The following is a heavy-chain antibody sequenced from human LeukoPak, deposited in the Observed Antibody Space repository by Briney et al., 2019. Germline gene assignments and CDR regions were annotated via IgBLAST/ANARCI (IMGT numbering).Heavy chain of an antibody. CDR2: ISGSGGST. CDR3: AKDRTAVTTYHDY. J-gene: IGHJ4*02. D-gene: IGHD4-17*01. CDR1: GFTFSSYG. Sequence: PGGSLTLSCAASGFTFSSYGMSWVRQAPGKGLEWVSAISGSGGSTYYADSVKGRFTISRDNSKNTLYPQMNSLRAEDTAVYYCAKDRTAVTTYHDYWGQGTLVTVSS. V-gene: IGHV3-23*01.